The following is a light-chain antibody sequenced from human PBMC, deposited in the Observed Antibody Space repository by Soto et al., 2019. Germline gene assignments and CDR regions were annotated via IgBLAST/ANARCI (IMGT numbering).Light chain of an antibody. V-gene: IGKV3-15*01. CDR1: QTVNNK. CDR3: QQYNNWPLT. Sequence: DIVMTQSPATLSVSPGERATLSCRASQTVNNKLAWYQQKPGQAPRLLIYGASARATGIPARFSGSGSGTEFTLTISSLQSEDFAVYYCQQYNNWPLTFGGGTKVEIK. J-gene: IGKJ4*01. CDR2: GAS.